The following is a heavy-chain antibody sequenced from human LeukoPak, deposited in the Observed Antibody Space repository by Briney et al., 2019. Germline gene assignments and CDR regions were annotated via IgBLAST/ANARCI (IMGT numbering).Heavy chain of an antibody. CDR3: ARIPHRVPHNWFDP. D-gene: IGHD2-2*01. Sequence: ASVKVSCKASGYTFTSYDINWVRQAAGQGLEWMGWMNPHSANAGYAQKFQGRVTMTRDTSISTAYMELSSLRSDDTAVYYCARIPHRVPHNWFDPWGQGTLVTVSS. J-gene: IGHJ5*02. CDR2: MNPHSANA. CDR1: GYTFTSYD. V-gene: IGHV1-8*01.